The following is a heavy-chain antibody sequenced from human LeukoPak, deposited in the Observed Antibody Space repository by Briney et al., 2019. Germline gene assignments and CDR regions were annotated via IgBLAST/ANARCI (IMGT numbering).Heavy chain of an antibody. CDR3: ARGFALGYCSGGSCYDFDY. V-gene: IGHV1-2*02. D-gene: IGHD2-15*01. J-gene: IGHJ4*02. CDR1: GYTFTGYY. Sequence: VASVKVSCKASGYTFTGYYMHWVRQAPGQGLEWMGWINPNSGGTNYAQKFQGRVTMTRDTSISTAYMELSRLRSDDTAVYYCARGFALGYCSGGSCYDFDYWGQGTLVTVSS. CDR2: INPNSGGT.